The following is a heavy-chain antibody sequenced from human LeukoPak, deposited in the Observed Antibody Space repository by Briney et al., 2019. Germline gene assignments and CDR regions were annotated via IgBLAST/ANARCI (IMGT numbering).Heavy chain of an antibody. CDR1: GGTFSSYA. CDR3: ARGYRGSSSWNEFDY. CDR2: IIPIFGTA. Sequence: GASVKVSCKASGGTFSSYAISWVRQAPGQGLEWMGGIIPIFGTANYAQKFQGRVTITTDESTSTAYMELSSLRSEDTAVYYCARGYRGSSSWNEFDYWGQGTLVTVSS. J-gene: IGHJ4*02. V-gene: IGHV1-69*05. D-gene: IGHD6-13*01.